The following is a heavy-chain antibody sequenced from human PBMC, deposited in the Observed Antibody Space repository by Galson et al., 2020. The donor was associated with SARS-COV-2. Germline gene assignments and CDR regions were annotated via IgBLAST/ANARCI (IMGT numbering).Heavy chain of an antibody. J-gene: IGHJ4*02. CDR2: INPKSGGT. CDR1: RYTFTDYC. D-gene: IGHD3-3*01. CDR3: ARGQTLRFLEWSRNMHDY. Sequence: ASVKVSCKASRYTFTDYCIHWVRQAPGQGLEWMGWINPKSGGTNYAQKFQGRVTMTRDTSISTAYMELSSLRSDDTAVYYCARGQTLRFLEWSRNMHDYWGQGTLVTVSS. V-gene: IGHV1-2*02.